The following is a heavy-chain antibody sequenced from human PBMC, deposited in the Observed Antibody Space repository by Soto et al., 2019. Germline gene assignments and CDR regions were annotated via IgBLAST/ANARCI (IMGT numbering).Heavy chain of an antibody. Sequence: QVQLQESGPGLVKPSQTLSLTCTVSGGSISSGDYYWSWIRQPPGKGLEWIGYIYYSGSTYYNPSLKGRVTISVDTSKNQFSLKLSSVTAADTAVYYCARGSSYYDSSGYYDYWGQGTLVTVSS. CDR3: ARGSSYYDSSGYYDY. D-gene: IGHD3-22*01. V-gene: IGHV4-30-4*01. CDR1: GGSISSGDYY. J-gene: IGHJ4*02. CDR2: IYYSGST.